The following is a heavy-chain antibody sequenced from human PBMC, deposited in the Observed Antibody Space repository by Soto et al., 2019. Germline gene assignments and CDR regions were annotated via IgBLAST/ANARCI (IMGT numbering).Heavy chain of an antibody. CDR3: AKGPSRRGGGVDY. V-gene: IGHV3-23*01. D-gene: IGHD2-15*01. Sequence: EVQLLESGGGLVQPGGSLRLSCAASGFTFSSYAMSWVRQAPGKGLEWVSAISGSGSNTYYADSVKGRFTISRDNSKNTLYLQMNSLRAEDMAVYYCAKGPSRRGGGVDYWGQGTLVTVSS. CDR2: ISGSGSNT. J-gene: IGHJ4*02. CDR1: GFTFSSYA.